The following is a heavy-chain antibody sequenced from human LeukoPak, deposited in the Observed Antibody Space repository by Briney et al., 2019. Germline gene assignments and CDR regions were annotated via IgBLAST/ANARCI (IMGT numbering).Heavy chain of an antibody. D-gene: IGHD3-10*01. CDR2: ISWNSGRI. CDR3: ARPPGRTGAFDI. Sequence: GGSLRLSCAASGFTFSSYSMNWVRQAPGKGLEWVSSISWNSGRIGYADSVKGRFTISRDNAKNSLYLQMNSLRAEDTAVYYCARPPGRTGAFDIWGQGTMVTVSS. J-gene: IGHJ3*02. CDR1: GFTFSSYS. V-gene: IGHV3-9*01.